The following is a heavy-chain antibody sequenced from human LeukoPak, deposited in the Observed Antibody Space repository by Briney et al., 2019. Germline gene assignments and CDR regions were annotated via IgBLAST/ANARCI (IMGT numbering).Heavy chain of an antibody. D-gene: IGHD3-3*01. Sequence: ASVKVSCKASGYTFTSYGINWVRQAPGQGLEWMGWISVDNGNTNYAQNLQGRVTMTTDTSTSTAYMELSSLRSEDTAVYYCAGSAYDSPFDPWGQGTLVTVSS. V-gene: IGHV1-18*01. CDR1: GYTFTSYG. J-gene: IGHJ5*02. CDR3: AGSAYDSPFDP. CDR2: ISVDNGNT.